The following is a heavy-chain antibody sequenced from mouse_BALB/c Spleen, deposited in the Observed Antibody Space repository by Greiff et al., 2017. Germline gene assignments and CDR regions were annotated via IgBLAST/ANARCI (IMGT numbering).Heavy chain of an antibody. Sequence: EVKLVESGGGLVKPGGSLKLSCAASGFTFSSYTMSWVRQTPDKRLEWVATISSGGSYTYYPDSVKGRFTISRDNAKNTLYLQMSSLKSEDTAMYYCTRDEVWYGYYFDYWGQGTTLTDSS. D-gene: IGHD2-10*02. V-gene: IGHV5-6-4*01. J-gene: IGHJ2*01. CDR2: ISSGGSYT. CDR3: TRDEVWYGYYFDY. CDR1: GFTFSSYT.